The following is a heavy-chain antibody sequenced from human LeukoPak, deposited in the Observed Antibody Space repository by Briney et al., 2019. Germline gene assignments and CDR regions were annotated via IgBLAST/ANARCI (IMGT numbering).Heavy chain of an antibody. Sequence: ASVKVSCKASGYTFTGYYMHWVRQAPGQGLEWMGWINPNSGGTNYAQKFQGRVTMTRDTSISTAYMELSRLRSDDTAVYYCASIRFGEFSRFDPWGQGTLVTVTS. V-gene: IGHV1-2*02. D-gene: IGHD3-10*01. CDR1: GYTFTGYY. J-gene: IGHJ5*02. CDR3: ASIRFGEFSRFDP. CDR2: INPNSGGT.